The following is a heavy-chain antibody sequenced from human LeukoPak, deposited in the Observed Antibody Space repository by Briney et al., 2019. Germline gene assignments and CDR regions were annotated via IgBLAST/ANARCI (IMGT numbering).Heavy chain of an antibody. V-gene: IGHV3-23*01. CDR1: GFTFSSYA. Sequence: GGSLRLSCAASGFTFSSYAMSWVRQAPGKGLEWVSAISGSGGSTYYADSVKGRFTIPRDNSKNTLYLQMNSLRAEDTAVYYCAKGASGSYYRRYYFDYWGQGTLVTVSS. CDR2: ISGSGGST. CDR3: AKGASGSYYRRYYFDY. J-gene: IGHJ4*02. D-gene: IGHD1-26*01.